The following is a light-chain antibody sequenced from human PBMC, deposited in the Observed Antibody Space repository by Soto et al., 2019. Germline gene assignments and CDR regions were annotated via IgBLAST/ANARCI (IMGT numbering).Light chain of an antibody. CDR2: GAS. CDR1: QSVGSN. Sequence: EIVMTQSPATLSVSPGERATLSCRASQSVGSNLAWYQQKPGQAPRLLIYGASTRATGIPARFSGSGSGTEFTLTISSLQSEDFAIYLCQQYNNWPPDRPFGQGT. CDR3: QQYNNWPPDRP. J-gene: IGKJ1*01. V-gene: IGKV3-15*01.